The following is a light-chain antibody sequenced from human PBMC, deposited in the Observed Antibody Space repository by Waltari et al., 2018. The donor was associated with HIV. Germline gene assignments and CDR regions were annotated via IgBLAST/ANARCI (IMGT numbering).Light chain of an antibody. CDR3: QQSYSVPLT. CDR1: QSIGKY. J-gene: IGKJ1*01. CDR2: GAS. Sequence: DIQMTQSPSSLSASVGERVTITCRASQSIGKYLNWYRQKPGRAPSLLIYGASSLQTGVPSRFSGSGSGTDFTLTISSLQPEDFSTYYCQQSYSVPLTFGQGTKVEIK. V-gene: IGKV1-39*01.